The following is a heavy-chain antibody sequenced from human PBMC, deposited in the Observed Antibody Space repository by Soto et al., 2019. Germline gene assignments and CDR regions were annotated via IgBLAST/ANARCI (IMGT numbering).Heavy chain of an antibody. CDR3: ARVFLSLLPYYYYGLDV. CDR2: ISVYNGNT. D-gene: IGHD2-15*01. V-gene: IGHV1-18*01. CDR1: AYPFTSYG. Sequence: QVQLVQSGVEVKNPGASVRVSCKASAYPFTSYGISWVRQAPGQGLEWMGWISVYNGNTNYAREFQGRVTLTTDTSTRTAYMELRSLRSDDTAVYYCARVFLSLLPYYYYGLDVWGQGTTVIVSS. J-gene: IGHJ6*02.